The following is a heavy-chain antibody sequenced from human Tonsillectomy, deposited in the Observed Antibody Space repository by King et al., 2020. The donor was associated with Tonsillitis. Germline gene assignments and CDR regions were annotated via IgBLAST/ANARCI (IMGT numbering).Heavy chain of an antibody. CDR1: GFIFGDYA. CDR3: SRAKAAIDTLYYFDY. J-gene: IGHJ4*02. CDR2: IRSKGYGGTT. Sequence: VQLVESGGGLVQPGRSRRLSCTASGFIFGDYAMSWFRQAPGKGLEWVGLIRSKGYGGTTEHAASVKGRFSISRDDSKSIAYLQMNSLKTEDTAVYYCSRAKAAIDTLYYFDYWGQGTLVTVSS. D-gene: IGHD6-13*01. V-gene: IGHV3-49*03.